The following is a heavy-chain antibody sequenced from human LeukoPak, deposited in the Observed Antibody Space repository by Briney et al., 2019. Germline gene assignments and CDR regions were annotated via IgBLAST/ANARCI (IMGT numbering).Heavy chain of an antibody. Sequence: SETLSLTCTVSGGPISSYYWSWIRQPPGKGLEWIGYIYYSGSTNYNPSLKSRVTISVDTSKNQFSLKLSSVTAADTAVYYCARAIGKIGTYYFDYWGQGTLVTVSS. J-gene: IGHJ4*02. CDR3: ARAIGKIGTYYFDY. CDR2: IYYSGST. D-gene: IGHD1-26*01. CDR1: GGPISSYY. V-gene: IGHV4-59*08.